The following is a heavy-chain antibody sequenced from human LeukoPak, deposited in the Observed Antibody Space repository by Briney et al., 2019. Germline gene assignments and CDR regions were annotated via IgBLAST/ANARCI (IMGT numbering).Heavy chain of an antibody. CDR2: INAGNGNT. CDR3: AREFRWGI. J-gene: IGHJ4*02. D-gene: IGHD3-16*01. CDR1: GYTFTIYA. Sequence: GAAVTVSFKSAGYTFTIYAMHWGRQAHGQRLGWMGWINAGNGNTKYSQKFQGRVTITRDTAASTAYMELSSLRSEDTAVYYCAREFRWGIWGQGTLVTVSS. V-gene: IGHV1-3*01.